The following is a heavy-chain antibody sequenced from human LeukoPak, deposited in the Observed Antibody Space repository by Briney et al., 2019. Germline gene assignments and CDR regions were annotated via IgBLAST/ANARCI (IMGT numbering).Heavy chain of an antibody. Sequence: GGSLRLSCAASGFTFTTYWMHWVRQAPGKGLEWVSLISGDGGSTYYADSVKGRFTISRDNSKNSLYLQMNSLRTEDTALYYCARGYYYDSSGYYLSDAFDIWGQGTMVTVSS. CDR3: ARGYYYDSSGYYLSDAFDI. CDR2: ISGDGGST. D-gene: IGHD3-22*01. J-gene: IGHJ3*02. V-gene: IGHV3-43*02. CDR1: GFTFTTYW.